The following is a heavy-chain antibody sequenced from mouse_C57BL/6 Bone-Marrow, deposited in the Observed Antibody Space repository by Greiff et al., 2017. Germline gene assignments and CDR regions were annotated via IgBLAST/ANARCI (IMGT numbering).Heavy chain of an antibody. J-gene: IGHJ2*01. CDR2: INPSSGYT. CDR1: GYTFTSST. V-gene: IGHV1-4*01. CDR3: ARGYYFDY. Sequence: VQLQESGAELARPGASVKMSCKASGYTFTSSTMHWVKQRPGQGLEWIGYINPSSGYTKYNQKFKDKATLTADKSSSTAYMQLSSLTSEDSAVYYCARGYYFDYWGQGTTLTVSS.